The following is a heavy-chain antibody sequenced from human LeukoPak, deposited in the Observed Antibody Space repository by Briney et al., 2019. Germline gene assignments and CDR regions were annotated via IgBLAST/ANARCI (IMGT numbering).Heavy chain of an antibody. D-gene: IGHD3-10*01. CDR1: GFTFSSYE. V-gene: IGHV3-48*03. J-gene: IGHJ4*02. CDR2: ISSSGSTI. Sequence: PGGSLRLSCAASGFTFSSYEMNWVRQAPGKGLEWVSYISSSGSTIYYADSVKGRFTISRDNAKNSLYLQMNSLRAEDTAVYYCASFVDGSGSYYRVYWGQGTLVTVSS. CDR3: ASFVDGSGSYYRVY.